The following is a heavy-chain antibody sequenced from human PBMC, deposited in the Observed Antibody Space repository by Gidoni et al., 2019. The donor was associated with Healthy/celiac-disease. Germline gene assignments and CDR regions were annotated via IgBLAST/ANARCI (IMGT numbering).Heavy chain of an antibody. Sequence: QLQLQESGPGLVKPSETLSLTCTVSGGSISSSSYYWGWIRQPPGKGLEWIGSIYYSGSPYYNPSLTSRVTISVDTSKNQFSLKLSSVTAADTAVYYCARPHSSSWYYFDYWGQGTLVTVSS. CDR1: GGSISSSSYY. CDR2: IYYSGSP. D-gene: IGHD6-13*01. CDR3: ARPHSSSWYYFDY. J-gene: IGHJ4*02. V-gene: IGHV4-39*01.